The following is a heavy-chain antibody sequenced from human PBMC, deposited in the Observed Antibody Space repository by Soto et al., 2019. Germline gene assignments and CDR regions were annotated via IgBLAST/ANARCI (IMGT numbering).Heavy chain of an antibody. V-gene: IGHV3-23*01. CDR3: VFCSREICRRSPLDS. D-gene: IGHD2-15*01. Sequence: GGSLRLSCAASGFTFGDYDMSWVRLFPGKGLEWVSAISGYGRNRHYADSVEGRFTISRDNSRNTLYLQMNSLNVDDTALYYCVFCSREICRRSPLDSWGQGTLVTVSS. J-gene: IGHJ4*02. CDR1: GFTFGDYD. CDR2: ISGYGRNR.